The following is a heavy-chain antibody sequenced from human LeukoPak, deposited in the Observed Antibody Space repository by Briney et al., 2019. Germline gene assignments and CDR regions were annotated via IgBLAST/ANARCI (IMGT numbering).Heavy chain of an antibody. CDR3: ARVPSPQLGYFDY. CDR2: ISYDGSNK. Sequence: GGSLRLSCAASGFTFSSYAMHWVRRAPGKGLEWVAVISYDGSNKYYADSVKGRFTISRDNSKNTLYLQMNSLRAEDTAVYYCARVPSPQLGYFDYWGHGTLVTVSS. V-gene: IGHV3-30-3*01. D-gene: IGHD1-1*01. J-gene: IGHJ4*01. CDR1: GFTFSSYA.